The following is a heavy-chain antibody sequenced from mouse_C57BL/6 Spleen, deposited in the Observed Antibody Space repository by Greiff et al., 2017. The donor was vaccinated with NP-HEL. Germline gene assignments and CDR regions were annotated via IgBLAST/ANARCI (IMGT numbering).Heavy chain of an antibody. CDR1: GYTFTSYW. V-gene: IGHV1-69*01. CDR3: ARKSTVVAPYYAMDY. J-gene: IGHJ4*01. D-gene: IGHD1-1*01. Sequence: VQLQQPGAELVMPGASVKLSCKASGYTFTSYWMHWVKQRPGQGLEWIGEIDPSDSYTNYNQKFKGKSTLTVDKSSSTAYMQLSSLTSEDSAVYYCARKSTVVAPYYAMDYWGQGTSVTVSS. CDR2: IDPSDSYT.